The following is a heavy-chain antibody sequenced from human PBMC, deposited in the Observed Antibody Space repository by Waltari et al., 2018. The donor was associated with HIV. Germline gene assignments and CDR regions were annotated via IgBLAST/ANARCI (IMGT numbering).Heavy chain of an antibody. D-gene: IGHD3-22*01. CDR1: GFPFSSSA. V-gene: IGHV3-30*16. Sequence: QVQLVESGGGVVQPGRSLRLSCAASGFPFSSSAMTWFRPAPGKGLEWVAVISYDGSNKYYADSVKGRFTISRDNSKNTLYLQMNSLRAEDTAVYYCARDFSIADYYYGMDVWGQGTTVTVSS. CDR3: ARDFSIADYYYGMDV. CDR2: ISYDGSNK. J-gene: IGHJ6*02.